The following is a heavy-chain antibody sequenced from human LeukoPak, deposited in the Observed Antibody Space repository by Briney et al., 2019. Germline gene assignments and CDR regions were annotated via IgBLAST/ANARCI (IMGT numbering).Heavy chain of an antibody. CDR3: ARKYPDHWFDP. Sequence: TSSETLSLTCTVSGGSITSGNYYWSWIRQPPGKGLEWIGYIFYTGSTNYSPSLKSRVSISVDTFKNQFSLKLSSVTAADTAVYYCARKYPDHWFDPWGQGTLVTVSS. J-gene: IGHJ5*02. CDR2: IFYTGST. CDR1: GGSITSGNYY. D-gene: IGHD6-6*01. V-gene: IGHV4-30-4*01.